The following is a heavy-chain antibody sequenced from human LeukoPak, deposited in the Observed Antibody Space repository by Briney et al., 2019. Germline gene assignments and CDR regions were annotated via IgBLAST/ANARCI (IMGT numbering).Heavy chain of an antibody. CDR2: IYSGGST. Sequence: PGGSLRLSCAASGFTASSSYMSWVRQAPGKGLEWVSVIYSGGSTYYADSVKGRFTISRDNSKNTLYLQMNSLRAEDTAVYYCARDPHYYDSSGYLVRGAFDIWGQGTMVTVSS. V-gene: IGHV3-66*02. D-gene: IGHD3-22*01. CDR1: GFTASSSY. CDR3: ARDPHYYDSSGYLVRGAFDI. J-gene: IGHJ3*02.